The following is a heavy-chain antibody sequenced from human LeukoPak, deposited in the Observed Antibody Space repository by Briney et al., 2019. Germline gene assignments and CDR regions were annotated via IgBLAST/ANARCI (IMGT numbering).Heavy chain of an antibody. Sequence: GGPLSLLCAASGFTLRNFWVRCARDAPGKAVVWVDIINHDGRTTGYVDSVKGRFNISRDNAKNSLCLQLNSLRAEDTAVYYCGRDPGWGAFDIWGQGTMVTVSS. D-gene: IGHD3-16*01. J-gene: IGHJ3*02. CDR2: INHDGRTT. V-gene: IGHV3-7*01. CDR1: GFTLRNFW. CDR3: GRDPGWGAFDI.